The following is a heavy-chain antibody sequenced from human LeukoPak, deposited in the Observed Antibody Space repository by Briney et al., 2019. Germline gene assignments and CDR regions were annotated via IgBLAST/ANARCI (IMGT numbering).Heavy chain of an antibody. Sequence: SETLSLTCTVSGGSISSYYWSWIRQPPGKGLEWIGYIYYSGSTNYNPSLKSRVIISVDTSKNQFSLKLSSVTAADTAVYYCARESYFFDYWGQGTLVTVSS. CDR1: GGSISSYY. J-gene: IGHJ4*02. V-gene: IGHV4-59*01. CDR3: ARESYFFDY. CDR2: IYYSGST. D-gene: IGHD3-16*02.